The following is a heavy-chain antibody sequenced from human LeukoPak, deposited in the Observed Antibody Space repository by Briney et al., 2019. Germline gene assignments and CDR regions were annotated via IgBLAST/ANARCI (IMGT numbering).Heavy chain of an antibody. CDR3: AKHSGIVVVPAADFDY. CDR1: GFTFDDYG. D-gene: IGHD2-2*01. Sequence: GGSLRLSCAASGFTFDDYGMSWVRQAPGKGLVWVSRINSDGSSTSYADSVKGRFTISRDNAKNTLYLQMNSLRAEDTAVYYCAKHSGIVVVPAADFDYWGQGTLVTVSS. CDR2: INSDGSST. V-gene: IGHV3-74*01. J-gene: IGHJ4*02.